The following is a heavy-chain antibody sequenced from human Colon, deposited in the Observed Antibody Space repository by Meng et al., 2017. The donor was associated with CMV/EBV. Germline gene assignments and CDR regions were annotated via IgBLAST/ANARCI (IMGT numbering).Heavy chain of an antibody. CDR2: INPSGGRT. J-gene: IGHJ5*02. D-gene: IGHD5-12*01. CDR1: GYTFSNFY. CDR3: ARDSHYTGYDPLDAEP. V-gene: IGHV1-46*01. Sequence: ASVKVSCKASGYTFSNFYRHWVRQAPGQGLEWMGIINPSGGRTTYAQKFQGRVIMTRDTSTNTVYMELSSLRSGDTAVYYCARDSHYTGYDPLDAEPWGQGTLVTVSS.